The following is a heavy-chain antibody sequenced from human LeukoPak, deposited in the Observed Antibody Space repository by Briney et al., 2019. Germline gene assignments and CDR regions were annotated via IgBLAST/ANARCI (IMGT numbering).Heavy chain of an antibody. CDR1: VFTFSSYS. D-gene: IGHD3-22*01. CDR2: ISSSSSYI. V-gene: IGHV3-21*01. CDR3: ATAGAYYYDSSGYYLFDY. Sequence: PGVSLRLSCAASVFTFSSYSMNWVRQAPGKGLEGVSSISSSSSYIYYADSVKGRFTISRDNAKNPLYLQLNSLGAEDTAVYYCATAGAYYYDSSGYYLFDYWGQGTLVTVSS. J-gene: IGHJ4*02.